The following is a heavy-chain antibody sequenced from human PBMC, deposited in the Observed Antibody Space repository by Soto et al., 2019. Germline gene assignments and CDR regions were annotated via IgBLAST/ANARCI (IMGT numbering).Heavy chain of an antibody. CDR3: GRDRGLAGGDYFDY. CDR1: GGTFSSYT. J-gene: IGHJ4*02. CDR2: IIPILGIA. V-gene: IGHV1-69*08. D-gene: IGHD6-19*01. Sequence: QVQLVQSGAEVKKPGSSVKVSCKASGGTFSSYTISWVRQAPGQGLEWMRRIIPILGIANYAQKFQGRVTITADKSTSTAYMELSSLRSEDTAVYYCGRDRGLAGGDYFDYWGQGTLVTVSS.